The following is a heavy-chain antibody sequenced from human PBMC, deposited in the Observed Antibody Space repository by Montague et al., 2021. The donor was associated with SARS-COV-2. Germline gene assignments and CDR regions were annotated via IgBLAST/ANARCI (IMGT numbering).Heavy chain of an antibody. CDR2: ISYTGST. V-gene: IGHV4-39*07. J-gene: IGHJ4*02. CDR3: ARSGDPGTTVTYLY. Sequence: SETLSLTCTFSGGSISTIVNFWGWIRQPPGKGLEWMGSISYTGSTYHNPSLKSRVTMSVDTSKNQFSLKLNSVTAADTAVYYCARSGDPGTTVTYLYWGQGTLVTVSS. D-gene: IGHD4-11*01. CDR1: GGSISTIVNF.